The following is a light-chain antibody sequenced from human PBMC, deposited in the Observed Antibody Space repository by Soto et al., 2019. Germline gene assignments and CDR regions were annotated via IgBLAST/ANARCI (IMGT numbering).Light chain of an antibody. CDR2: EGS. CDR1: SSDVGSYKF. J-gene: IGLJ1*01. CDR3: CSYAGGSNV. Sequence: QSALTQPASVSGSPGQSITISCTGTSSDVGSYKFVSWYQQYPGKAPKLMIYEGSNRPSGVSDRFSGSKSGNTASLTISGLQAEDEADYFCCSYAGGSNVFGTGTKLTVL. V-gene: IGLV2-23*03.